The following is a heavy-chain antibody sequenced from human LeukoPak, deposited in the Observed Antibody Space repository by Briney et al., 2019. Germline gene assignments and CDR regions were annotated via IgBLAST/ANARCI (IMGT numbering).Heavy chain of an antibody. Sequence: SETLSLTCTVSGGSISSYYWTWIRQFPGKGLEWIGYIYFSGSTTYNPTLKSRVTISLDTSKNQFSLKLTSVTAADTAVYYCASHIYCNGTSCYDYWGQGTLVTVSS. CDR1: GGSISSYY. V-gene: IGHV4-59*08. CDR3: ASHIYCNGTSCYDY. D-gene: IGHD2-2*01. J-gene: IGHJ4*02. CDR2: IYFSGST.